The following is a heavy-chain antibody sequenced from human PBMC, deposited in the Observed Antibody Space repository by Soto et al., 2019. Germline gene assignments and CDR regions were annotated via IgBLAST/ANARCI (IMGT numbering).Heavy chain of an antibody. CDR1: GFTFSSYG. CDR3: AKDLSSPGGHFDY. D-gene: IGHD6-19*01. Sequence: QVQLVESGGGVVQPGRSLRLSCAASGFTFSSYGMHWVRQAPGNGLEWVAVISYDGSNKYYADSVKGRFTISRDNSKNTLYLQMNSLRAEDTAVYDCAKDLSSPGGHFDYWGQGTLVTVSS. V-gene: IGHV3-30*18. J-gene: IGHJ4*02. CDR2: ISYDGSNK.